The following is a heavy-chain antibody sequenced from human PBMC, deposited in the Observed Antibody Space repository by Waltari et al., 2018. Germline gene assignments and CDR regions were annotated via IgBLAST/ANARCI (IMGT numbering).Heavy chain of an antibody. D-gene: IGHD6-13*01. CDR3: ARHGFAAAGFDY. J-gene: IGHJ4*02. V-gene: IGHV4-38-2*01. Sequence: QVQLPESGPGLVQPSETLSLTCAVSGYSISSGYYWGWIRHPPGKGLEWIGSIYHSGSTYYNPSLKSRVTISVDTSKNQFSLKLSSVTAADTAVYYCARHGFAAAGFDYWGQGTLVTVSS. CDR2: IYHSGST. CDR1: GYSISSGYY.